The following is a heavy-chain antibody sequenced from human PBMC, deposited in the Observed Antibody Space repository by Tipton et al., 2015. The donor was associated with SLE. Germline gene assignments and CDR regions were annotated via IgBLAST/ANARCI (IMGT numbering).Heavy chain of an antibody. CDR3: ARASPIVVVPAAEYYYYGMDV. CDR1: GYTFTSYG. Sequence: QSGAEVKKPGASVKVSCKASGYTFTSYGISWVRQAPGQGLEWMGWISAYNGNTNYAQKLQGRVTMTTDTSTSTAYMELRSLRSDDTAVYYCARASPIVVVPAAEYYYYGMDVWGQGPTVTVSS. D-gene: IGHD2-2*01. CDR2: ISAYNGNT. J-gene: IGHJ6*02. V-gene: IGHV1-18*01.